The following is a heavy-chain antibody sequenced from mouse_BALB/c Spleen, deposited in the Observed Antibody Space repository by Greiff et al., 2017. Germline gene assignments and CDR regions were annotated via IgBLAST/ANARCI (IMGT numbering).Heavy chain of an antibody. CDR2: ISSGSSTI. CDR1: GFTFSSFG. D-gene: IGHD2-3*01. V-gene: IGHV5-17*02. Sequence: VQLKESGGGLVQPGGSRKLSCAASGFTFSSFGMHWVRQAPEKGLEWVAYISSGSSTIYYADTVKGRFTISRDNPKNTLFLQMTSLRSEDTAMYYCARSAGYYEYFDYWGQGTTLTVSS. J-gene: IGHJ2*01. CDR3: ARSAGYYEYFDY.